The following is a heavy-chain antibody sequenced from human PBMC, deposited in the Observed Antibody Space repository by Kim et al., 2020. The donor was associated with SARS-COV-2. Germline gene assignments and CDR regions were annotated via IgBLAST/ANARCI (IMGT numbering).Heavy chain of an antibody. CDR2: ISGDTVAT. D-gene: IGHD1-26*01. J-gene: IGHJ4*02. Sequence: GGSLRLSCAASGFTFKNYALSWVRQAPGKGLEWISGISGDTVATYYADSVKGRFTISRDNSKNTIYLQMDSLRAEDTAVYYCAKDSRPARSSAEYFDYWGQGTLVTVSS. CDR1: GFTFKNYA. CDR3: AKDSRPARSSAEYFDY. V-gene: IGHV3-23*01.